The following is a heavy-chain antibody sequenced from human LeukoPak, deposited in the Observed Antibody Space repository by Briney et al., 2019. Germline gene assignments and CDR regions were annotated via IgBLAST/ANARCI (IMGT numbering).Heavy chain of an antibody. Sequence: GGSLRLSCGASGFTFSSYGMHWVRQAPGKGLEWVAFIRYDGSNKYYSDSVKGRFTISRDNSKNTLYLQMNSLRAEDTAVYYCAKGAHYSGSGNYRRGHYFDYWGQGTLVTVSS. CDR1: GFTFSSYG. CDR3: AKGAHYSGSGNYRRGHYFDY. V-gene: IGHV3-30*02. J-gene: IGHJ4*02. D-gene: IGHD3-10*01. CDR2: IRYDGSNK.